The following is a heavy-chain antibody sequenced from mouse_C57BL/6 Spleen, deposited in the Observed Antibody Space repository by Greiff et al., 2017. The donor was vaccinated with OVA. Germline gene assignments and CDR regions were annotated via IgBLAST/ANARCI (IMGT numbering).Heavy chain of an antibody. J-gene: IGHJ4*01. CDR2: IYARDGST. V-gene: IGHV1-78*01. D-gene: IGHD4-1*01. Sequence: QVQLQQSDAELVKPGASVKISCKVSGYTFTDHTIHWMWRRVEQGLEWRGYIYARDGSTKYNEQFKGKATLTSDKSSSTAYMQLNSLTSEDSAVYFCAQGSPLGAMDYWGQGTSVTVSS. CDR3: AQGSPLGAMDY. CDR1: GYTFTDHT.